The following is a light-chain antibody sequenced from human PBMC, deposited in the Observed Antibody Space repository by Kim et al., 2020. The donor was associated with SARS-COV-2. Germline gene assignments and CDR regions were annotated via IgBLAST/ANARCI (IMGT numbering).Light chain of an antibody. J-gene: IGKJ4*01. CDR2: AAS. CDR3: QQLNSYPPT. CDR1: QGISSY. Sequence: DIQLTQSPSFLSASVGDRVTITCRASQGISSYLAWYQQKPGKAPKLLIYAASTLQSGVPSRFSGSGSGTEFTLTISSLQPEDCATYYCQQLNSYPPTFGGGTKVDIK. V-gene: IGKV1-9*01.